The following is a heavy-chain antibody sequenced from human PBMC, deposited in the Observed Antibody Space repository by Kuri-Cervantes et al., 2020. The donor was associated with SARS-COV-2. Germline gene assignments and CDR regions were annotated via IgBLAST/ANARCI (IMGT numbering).Heavy chain of an antibody. D-gene: IGHD6-19*01. CDR3: ARDSSAWPFDF. CDR1: GFTFTRDT. V-gene: IGHV1-69*04. Sequence: SVNVSCKASGFTFTRDTINWVRQAPGQGLEWMGRIIPDLGVTNYARKFQDGVTITADKSTNTAYMDLNSLTSEDTAVYYCARDSSAWPFDFWGQGTLVTVSS. J-gene: IGHJ4*02. CDR2: IIPDLGVT.